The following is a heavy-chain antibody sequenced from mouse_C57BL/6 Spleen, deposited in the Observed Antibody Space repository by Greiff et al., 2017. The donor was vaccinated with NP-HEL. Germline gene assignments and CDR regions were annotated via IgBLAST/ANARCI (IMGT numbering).Heavy chain of an antibody. D-gene: IGHD2-4*01. CDR1: GYTFTSYW. CDR3: ARRWDYDYEGGCAMDY. Sequence: QVQLQQPGAELVMPGASVKLSCKASGYTFTSYWMHWVKQRPGQGLEWIGEIDPSDSYTNYNQKFKGKSTLTVDKSSSTAYMQLSSLTSEDSAVYYCARRWDYDYEGGCAMDYWGQGTSVTVSS. V-gene: IGHV1-69*01. CDR2: IDPSDSYT. J-gene: IGHJ4*01.